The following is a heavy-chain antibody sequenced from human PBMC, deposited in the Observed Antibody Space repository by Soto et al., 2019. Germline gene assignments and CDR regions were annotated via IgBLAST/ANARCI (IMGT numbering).Heavy chain of an antibody. V-gene: IGHV3-23*01. CDR2: ISGSGGST. CDR3: ARRGSGSYYDY. Sequence: EVQLLESGGGLVQPGGSLRLSCAASGFTFSSYAMRWVSQAPGKGLEWVSAISGSGGSTYYADSVKGRFTISRDNSKNTVYLQMNSLRGEDTAVYYCARRGSGSYYDYWGQGTLVTVSS. D-gene: IGHD1-26*01. J-gene: IGHJ4*02. CDR1: GFTFSSYA.